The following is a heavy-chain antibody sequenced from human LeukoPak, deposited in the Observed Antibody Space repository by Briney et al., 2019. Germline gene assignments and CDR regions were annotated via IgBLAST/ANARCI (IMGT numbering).Heavy chain of an antibody. CDR2: ISHSGYS. J-gene: IGHJ3*02. V-gene: IGHV4-31*03. CDR3: AKFGSDAFDI. Sequence: SQTLSLTCSVSGGSISSGGYYWNWVLQLPEKGLEWLGYISHSGYSYYTPFLKSRLTISMDTSKNQFSLKLTSVTAADTAVYYCAKFGSDAFDIWGQGTMVTVSS. CDR1: GGSISSGGYY. D-gene: IGHD3-10*01.